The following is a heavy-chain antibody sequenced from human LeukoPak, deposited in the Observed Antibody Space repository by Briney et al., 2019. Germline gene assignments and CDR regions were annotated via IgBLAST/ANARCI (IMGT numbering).Heavy chain of an antibody. CDR1: GYTFTSYA. Sequence: ASVKVSCKASGYTFTSYAIHWVRQAPGEGLEWMGWINTNNGNPTYAQGFTGRFVFSLDTSVSTAYLQISSLKAADTAVYYCAREKVASNFDNWGQGTLVTVSS. CDR3: AREKVASNFDN. V-gene: IGHV7-4-1*02. J-gene: IGHJ4*02. CDR2: INTNNGNP.